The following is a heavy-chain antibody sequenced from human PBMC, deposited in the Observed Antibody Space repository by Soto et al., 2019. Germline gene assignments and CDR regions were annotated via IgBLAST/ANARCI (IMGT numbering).Heavy chain of an antibody. Sequence: QVQLVQSGAEVKKAGSSVKVSCKASGDTFSSYTISWVRQAPGQGLEWMGRIIPILDIANYAQKFQGRVTITADKSTSTAYMELRSLRSEDTAVYYCAAGGHGAFDIWGQGTMVTVSS. D-gene: IGHD1-26*01. CDR2: IIPILDIA. J-gene: IGHJ3*02. CDR3: AAGGHGAFDI. CDR1: GDTFSSYT. V-gene: IGHV1-69*02.